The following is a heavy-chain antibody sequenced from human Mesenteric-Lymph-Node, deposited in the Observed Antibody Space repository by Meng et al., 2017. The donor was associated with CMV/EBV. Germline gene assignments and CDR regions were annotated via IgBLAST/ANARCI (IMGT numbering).Heavy chain of an antibody. J-gene: IGHJ5*02. CDR1: GYTFTSYG. Sequence: ASVKVSCKASGYTFTSYGISWVRQAPGQGLEWMGWISAYNGNTNYAQKLQGRVTITADKSTNTAYMELTSLTSEDTAVYYCARIQQRAVKRENWIDPWGQGTLVTVSS. CDR3: ARIQQRAVKRENWIDP. V-gene: IGHV1-18*01. D-gene: IGHD6-25*01. CDR2: ISAYNGNT.